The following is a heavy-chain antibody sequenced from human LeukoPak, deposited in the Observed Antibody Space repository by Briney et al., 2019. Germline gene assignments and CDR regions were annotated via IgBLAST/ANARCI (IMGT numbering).Heavy chain of an antibody. V-gene: IGHV3-49*04. D-gene: IGHD3-3*01. J-gene: IGHJ6*03. CDR1: GFTFGDYA. Sequence: PGGSLRLSCTASGFTFGDYAMSWVRQAPGKGLEWVGFIRSKAYGGTTEYAASVKGRFTISRDDYKSIAYLQMNSLKTEDTAVYYCTRAGWDFWSGYYYYYYYYMDVWGKGTTVTVS. CDR3: TRAGWDFWSGYYYYYYYYMDV. CDR2: IRSKAYGGTT.